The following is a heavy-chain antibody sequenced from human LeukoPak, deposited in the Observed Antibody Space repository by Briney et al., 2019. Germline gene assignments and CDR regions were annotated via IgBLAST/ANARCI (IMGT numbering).Heavy chain of an antibody. CDR3: AKRSIVVVPAALYYYYYMDV. V-gene: IGHV3-23*01. D-gene: IGHD2-2*01. CDR2: ISGSGGST. J-gene: IGHJ6*03. CDR1: GFTFSSYA. Sequence: PGGSRRLSCAASGFTFSSYAMSWVRQAPGKGLEWVSAISGSGGSTYYADSVKGRFTISRDNSKNTLYLQMNSLRAEDTAVYYCAKRSIVVVPAALYYYYYMDVWGKGTTVTVSS.